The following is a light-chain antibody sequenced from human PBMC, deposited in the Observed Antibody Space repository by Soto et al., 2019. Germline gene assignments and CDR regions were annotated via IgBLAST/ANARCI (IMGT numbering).Light chain of an antibody. CDR2: RAS. CDR1: QTISTS. Sequence: DIQMTQSPSSLSASVGDRVTISCRASQTISTSLNWYQQKPGTAPRLLIYRASSVKSGVPPRFSGSGSGRDFTLTISSLRPEDIATYCCQQSYNSPPWPFGQGTKVEVK. CDR3: QQSYNSPPWP. J-gene: IGKJ1*01. V-gene: IGKV1-39*01.